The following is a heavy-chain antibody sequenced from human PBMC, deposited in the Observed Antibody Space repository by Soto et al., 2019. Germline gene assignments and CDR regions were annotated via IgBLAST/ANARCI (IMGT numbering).Heavy chain of an antibody. CDR3: ARRPSYDILTGYLAPFDY. CDR1: GYSFTSYW. V-gene: IGHV5-51*01. CDR2: IYPGDSDT. Sequence: PGESLKISCKGSGYSFTSYWIGWVRQMPGKGLEWMGIIYPGDSDTRYSPSFQGQVTISADKSISTAYLQWSSLKASDTAMYYCARRPSYDILTGYLAPFDYWGQGTLVTVS. D-gene: IGHD3-9*01. J-gene: IGHJ4*02.